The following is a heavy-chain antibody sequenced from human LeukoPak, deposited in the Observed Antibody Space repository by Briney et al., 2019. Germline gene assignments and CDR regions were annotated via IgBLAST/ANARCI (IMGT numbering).Heavy chain of an antibody. Sequence: SVKVSCKASGGTFSSYAISWVRQAPGQGLEWMGGIIPIFGTANYAQKFQGRVTITADESTSTAYMELSSLRSEDTAVYYCARAGSAARKSDYYYYYYYMDVWGKGTTVTVSS. D-gene: IGHD6-6*01. CDR3: ARAGSAARKSDYYYYYYYMDV. J-gene: IGHJ6*03. V-gene: IGHV1-69*13. CDR1: GGTFSSYA. CDR2: IIPIFGTA.